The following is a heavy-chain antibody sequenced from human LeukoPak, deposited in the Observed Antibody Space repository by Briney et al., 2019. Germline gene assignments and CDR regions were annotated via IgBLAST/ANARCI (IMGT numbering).Heavy chain of an antibody. CDR3: ARPVQSDYGDYAFDY. Sequence: GGSLRLSCAASGFTFSSYGMHWVRQAPGKGLEWVAIVWYDGSNKYYADSVKGRFTISRDNSKNTLYLQMNSLRAEDTAVYYCARPVQSDYGDYAFDYWGQGTLVTVSS. J-gene: IGHJ4*02. CDR1: GFTFSSYG. D-gene: IGHD4-17*01. CDR2: VWYDGSNK. V-gene: IGHV3-33*01.